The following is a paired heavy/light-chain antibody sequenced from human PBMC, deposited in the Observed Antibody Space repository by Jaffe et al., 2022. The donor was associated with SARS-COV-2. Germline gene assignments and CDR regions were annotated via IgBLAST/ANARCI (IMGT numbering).Light chain of an antibody. V-gene: IGKV3-15*01. Sequence: EIVMTQSPATLSVSPGERATLSCRTSPSIGSNLAWYQQKPGQAPRLLIYGASTRATGIPARFSGSGSGTQFTLTISSLQSEDFAVYYCEQYNNAGTFGQGTKVEIK. CDR3: EQYNNAGT. CDR1: PSIGSN. J-gene: IGKJ1*01. CDR2: GAS.
Heavy chain of an antibody. CDR1: GFTFNDYY. CDR3: ARPLGPLSYSYGMDV. J-gene: IGHJ6*02. CDR2: ISNSGSTI. D-gene: IGHD7-27*01. Sequence: QVQLVESGGGLVKPGGSLRLSCAASGFTFNDYYMSWIRQSPVKGLEYISYISNSGSTIYYADSVRGRFTISRDNAKNSLFLQMSSLRAEDTAVYYCARPLGPLSYSYGMDVWGQGTTVTVSS. V-gene: IGHV3-11*01.